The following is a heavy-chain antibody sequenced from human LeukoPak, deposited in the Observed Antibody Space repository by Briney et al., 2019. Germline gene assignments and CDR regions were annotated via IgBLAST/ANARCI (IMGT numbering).Heavy chain of an antibody. CDR2: INPHSADT. CDR1: AYTFTGSF. V-gene: IGHV1-2*02. D-gene: IGHD2-15*01. CDR3: ARDRGGYPSFDF. J-gene: IGHJ4*02. Sequence: ASVKVSCKASAYTFTGSFMHWVRQAPGQGLEWMGWINPHSADTNYAQKFQGRVTMTRDTSISTAYMELSSLRSDDTAVYYCARDRGGYPSFDFWGQGTLVTVSS.